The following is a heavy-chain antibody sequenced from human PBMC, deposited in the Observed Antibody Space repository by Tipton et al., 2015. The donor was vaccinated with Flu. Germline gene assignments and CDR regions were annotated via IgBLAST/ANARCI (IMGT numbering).Heavy chain of an antibody. D-gene: IGHD3-22*01. V-gene: IGHV3-21*01. CDR2: ISSSSSYI. J-gene: IGHJ4*02. Sequence: SLRLSCAASGFTFSSYSMNWVRQAPGKGLEWVSSISSSSSYIYYADSVKGRFTISRDNAKNSLYLQMNSLRAEDTAVYYCARIGNYYDSSGSLRALDYWGQGTLVTVSS. CDR1: GFTFSSYS. CDR3: ARIGNYYDSSGSLRALDY.